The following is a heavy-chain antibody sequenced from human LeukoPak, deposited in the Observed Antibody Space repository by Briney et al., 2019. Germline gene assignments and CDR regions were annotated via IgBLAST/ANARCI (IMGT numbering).Heavy chain of an antibody. CDR2: IYTTGRT. CDR1: GFTVSSNS. D-gene: IGHD2-2*02. CDR3: AKKRPGDTLASLDY. J-gene: IGHJ4*02. Sequence: PGGSLRLSCTVSGFTVSSNSMSWVRQAPGKGLEWVSFIYTTGRTHDSDSVKGRFTISRDSSENTLYLQMSSLRAEDTAVYYCAKKRPGDTLASLDYWGQGSLVTVSS. V-gene: IGHV3-53*01.